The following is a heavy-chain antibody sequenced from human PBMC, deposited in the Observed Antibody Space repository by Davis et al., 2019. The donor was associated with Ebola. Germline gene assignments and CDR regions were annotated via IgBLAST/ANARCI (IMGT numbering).Heavy chain of an antibody. CDR1: GYTFTNNY. Sequence: ASVKVSCKASGYTFTNNYLHWVRQAPGQGLEWMGIINPSGGGVTTYAQKFQGRVTITKDTSTNTVSMELKSLTSDDTAVYFCARGFEAEPGTGNNWYDPWGQGTLVTVSS. CDR2: INPSGGGVT. D-gene: IGHD1-1*01. J-gene: IGHJ5*02. CDR3: ARGFEAEPGTGNNWYDP. V-gene: IGHV1-46*01.